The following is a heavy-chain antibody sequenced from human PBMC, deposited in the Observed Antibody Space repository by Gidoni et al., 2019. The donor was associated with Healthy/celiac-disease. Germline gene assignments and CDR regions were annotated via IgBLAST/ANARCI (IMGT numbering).Heavy chain of an antibody. CDR3: ARGQVITMVRGVRRYFDY. V-gene: IGHV4-34*01. CDR1: GGSFSGYY. CDR2: INHSGST. J-gene: IGHJ4*02. D-gene: IGHD3-10*01. Sequence: QVQLQQWGAGLLKPSETLSLTCAVYGGSFSGYYWSWIRQPPGKGLEWIGEINHSGSTNYNPSLKSRVTISVDTSKNQFSLKLSSVTAADTAVYYCARGQVITMVRGVRRYFDYWGQGTLVTVSS.